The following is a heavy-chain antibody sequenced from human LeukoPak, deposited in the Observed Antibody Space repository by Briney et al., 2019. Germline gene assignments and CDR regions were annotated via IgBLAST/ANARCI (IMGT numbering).Heavy chain of an antibody. D-gene: IGHD3-10*01. V-gene: IGHV3-23*01. J-gene: IGHJ5*02. Sequence: GGSLGLSCAASGFTFSSYAMSWVRQAPGKGLEWVSAISGSGGSTYYADSVKGRFTISRDNSKNTLYLQMNSLRAEDTAVYYCASSMVRGVIRIRNWFDPWGQGTLVTVSS. CDR1: GFTFSSYA. CDR2: ISGSGGST. CDR3: ASSMVRGVIRIRNWFDP.